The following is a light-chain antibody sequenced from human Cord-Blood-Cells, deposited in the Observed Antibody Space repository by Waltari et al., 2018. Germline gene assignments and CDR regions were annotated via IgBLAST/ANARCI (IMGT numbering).Light chain of an antibody. CDR2: DAS. V-gene: IGKV3-11*01. CDR1: QSVSSY. CDR3: QQRSNWPTWT. Sequence: EIMLTQSQATLSLSPGERATLSCRASQSVSSYLAWYQQKPGQAPRLLIHDASNRATGIPARFSGSGSGTDFTLTISSLEPEDFAVYYCQQRSNWPTWTFGQGTKVEIK. J-gene: IGKJ1*01.